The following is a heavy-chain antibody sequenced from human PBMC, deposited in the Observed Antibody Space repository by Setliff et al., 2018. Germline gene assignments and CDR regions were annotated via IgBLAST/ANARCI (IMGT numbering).Heavy chain of an antibody. D-gene: IGHD3-3*01. CDR2: IYYSGTA. Sequence: LSLTCTISGDSISDISYYWGFIRQSPGKGPEWIGSIYYSGTAYYNPSLESRVTMFVDTSKNQFSLRLNSVTAADTAIYYCARHFRSSKVQFLEYLTDYYFDSWGQGTLVTVSS. V-gene: IGHV4-39*01. CDR3: ARHFRSSKVQFLEYLTDYYFDS. J-gene: IGHJ4*02. CDR1: GDSISDISYY.